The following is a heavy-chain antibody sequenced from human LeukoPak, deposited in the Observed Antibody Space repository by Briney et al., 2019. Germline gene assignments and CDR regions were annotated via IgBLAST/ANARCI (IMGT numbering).Heavy chain of an antibody. CDR2: INSDGSST. Sequence: GGSLRLSCAASGFTFSSYWMHWVRQAPGKGLVWVSRINSDGSSTSYADSEKGRFTISRDNAKNTLYLQMNSLRAEDMAVYYCARDRYSNWFDPWGQGTLVTVSS. V-gene: IGHV3-74*01. CDR3: ARDRYSNWFDP. CDR1: GFTFSSYW. J-gene: IGHJ5*02. D-gene: IGHD5-12*01.